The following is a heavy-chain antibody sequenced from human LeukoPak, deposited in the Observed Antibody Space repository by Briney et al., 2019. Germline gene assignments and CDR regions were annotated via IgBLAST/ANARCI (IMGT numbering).Heavy chain of an antibody. CDR2: IIPIFGTA. CDR1: GGTFSSYA. V-gene: IGHV1-69*13. Sequence: SVKVSYKASGGTFSSYAISWVRQAPGQGLEWMGGIIPIFGTANYAQKFQGRVTITADESTSTAYMELSSLRSEDTAVYYCARGEFGPSRFDPWGQGTLVTVSS. J-gene: IGHJ5*02. CDR3: ARGEFGPSRFDP. D-gene: IGHD3-16*01.